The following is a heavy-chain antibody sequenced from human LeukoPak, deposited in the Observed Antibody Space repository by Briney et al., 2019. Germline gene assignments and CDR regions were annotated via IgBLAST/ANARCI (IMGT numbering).Heavy chain of an antibody. Sequence: PSETLSLTCTVSGGSISSYYWSWIRQPAGKGLEWIGRIYTSGSTNYKPSLKSRVTMSVDTSKNQFSLKLSSVTAADTAVYYCARDLGYYYDSSGYYPTTFNYWGQGTLVTVSS. V-gene: IGHV4-4*07. CDR1: GGSISSYY. CDR3: ARDLGYYYDSSGYYPTTFNY. J-gene: IGHJ4*02. D-gene: IGHD3-22*01. CDR2: IYTSGST.